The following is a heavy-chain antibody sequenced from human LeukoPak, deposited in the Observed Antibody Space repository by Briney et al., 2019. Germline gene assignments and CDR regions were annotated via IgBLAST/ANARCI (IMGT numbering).Heavy chain of an antibody. J-gene: IGHJ4*02. Sequence: SETLSLTCTVSGGSISSYYWSWIRQPPGKGLEWIGYIYYSGSTNYNPSLKSRVTISVDTSKNQFSLKLSSVTAADTAVYYCARGRTYYDILTGYSHWGQGNLVTVSS. CDR2: IYYSGST. D-gene: IGHD3-9*01. CDR3: ARGRTYYDILTGYSH. CDR1: GGSISSYY. V-gene: IGHV4-59*01.